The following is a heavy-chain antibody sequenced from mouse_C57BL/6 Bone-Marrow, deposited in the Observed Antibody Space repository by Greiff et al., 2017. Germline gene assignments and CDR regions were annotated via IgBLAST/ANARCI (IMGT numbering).Heavy chain of an antibody. Sequence: VQLKESGPELVKPGASVKISCKASGYSFTDYNMNWVKQSNGKSLEWIGIINPNYGTTSYNQKFKGKATVTVDQSSSTAYMQLNSLTSEDSAVYYCARSNSVFRDYAMDYWGQGTSVTVSS. J-gene: IGHJ4*01. V-gene: IGHV1-39*01. D-gene: IGHD1-1*01. CDR1: GYSFTDYN. CDR2: INPNYGTT. CDR3: ARSNSVFRDYAMDY.